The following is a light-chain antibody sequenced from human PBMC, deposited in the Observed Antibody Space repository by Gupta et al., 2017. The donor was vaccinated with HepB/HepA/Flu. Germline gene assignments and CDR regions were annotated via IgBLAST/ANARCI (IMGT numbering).Light chain of an antibody. J-gene: IGLJ2*01. Sequence: QSVLTQPPSVSAAPGQRVPIPCSGSSSNIGRNYMSWYQHLPGTAPKLLIYDNTKRPSGIPDRFSGSKSDTSATLDITGLQTGDEAHYHCATWDSSLSAVVFGGGTKLTVL. CDR2: DNT. V-gene: IGLV1-51*01. CDR1: SSNIGRNY. CDR3: ATWDSSLSAVV.